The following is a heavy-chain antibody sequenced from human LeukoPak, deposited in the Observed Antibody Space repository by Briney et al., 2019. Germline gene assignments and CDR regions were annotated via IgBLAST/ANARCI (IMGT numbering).Heavy chain of an antibody. CDR3: ARDYVDTAMVRAQGYFDY. D-gene: IGHD5-18*01. CDR1: GGTFSSYA. V-gene: IGHV1-69*13. Sequence: SVKVSCKASGGTFSSYAISWVRQAPGQGLEWMGGIIPIFGTANYAQKFQGRVTITADESTSTAYMELSSLRSEDTAVYYCARDYVDTAMVRAQGYFDYWGQGTLVTVSS. J-gene: IGHJ4*02. CDR2: IIPIFGTA.